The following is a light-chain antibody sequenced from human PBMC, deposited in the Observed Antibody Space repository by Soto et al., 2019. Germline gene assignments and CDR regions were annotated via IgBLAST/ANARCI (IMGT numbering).Light chain of an antibody. Sequence: EIVLTQSPATLSLSPGERATLSCRASQSVSSYLAWYQQKPGQAPRLLIYDASNRATGIPARFSGSGSGTAFTITIRSLEPEDFAVYYCQQRSNWLTFGGGTKVEIK. CDR2: DAS. J-gene: IGKJ4*01. V-gene: IGKV3-11*01. CDR1: QSVSSY. CDR3: QQRSNWLT.